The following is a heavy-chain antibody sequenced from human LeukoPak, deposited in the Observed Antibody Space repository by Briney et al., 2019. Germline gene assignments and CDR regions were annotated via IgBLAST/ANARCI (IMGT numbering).Heavy chain of an antibody. V-gene: IGHV5-51*01. CDR3: ARGIDGDGLGFFYY. D-gene: IGHD6-13*01. Sequence: GESLKISCKGSGYRFNAYWIAWVRQMPGKGLEWMGIIYPDDSDTRYSPSFQGQVTISADKSVRTAYLQWSSLKASDTAIYYCARGIDGDGLGFFYYWGQGTLVTVSS. J-gene: IGHJ4*02. CDR2: IYPDDSDT. CDR1: GYRFNAYW.